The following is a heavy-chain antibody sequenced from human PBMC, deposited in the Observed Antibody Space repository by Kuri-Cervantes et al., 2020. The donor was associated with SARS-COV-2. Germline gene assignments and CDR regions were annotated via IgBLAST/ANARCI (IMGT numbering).Heavy chain of an antibody. J-gene: IGHJ5*02. D-gene: IGHD2-2*02. CDR1: GFTFSSYS. Sequence: GGSLRLSCAASGFTFSSYSMNWVRQAPGKGLEWVSSISSSSYIYYADSVKGRFTISRDNAKNPLYLQMNSLRAEGTAVYYCARDMDCSSTSCYSGLDPWGQGTLVTVSS. V-gene: IGHV3-21*01. CDR2: ISSSSYI. CDR3: ARDMDCSSTSCYSGLDP.